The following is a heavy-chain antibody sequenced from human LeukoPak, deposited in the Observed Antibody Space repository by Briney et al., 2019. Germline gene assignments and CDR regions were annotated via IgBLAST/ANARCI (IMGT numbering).Heavy chain of an antibody. CDR2: INHSGST. CDR1: GGSISSYY. Sequence: PSETLSLTCTVSGGSISSYYWSWIRQPPGKGLEWIGEINHSGSTNYNPSLKSRVTISVDTSKNQFSLKLSSVTAADTAVYYCARNIWFGESADAFDIWGQGTMVTVSS. J-gene: IGHJ3*02. D-gene: IGHD3-10*01. CDR3: ARNIWFGESADAFDI. V-gene: IGHV4-34*01.